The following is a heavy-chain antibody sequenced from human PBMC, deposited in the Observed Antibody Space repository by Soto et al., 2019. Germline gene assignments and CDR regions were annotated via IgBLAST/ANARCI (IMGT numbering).Heavy chain of an antibody. J-gene: IGHJ4*02. CDR3: AKDRHCDYPVGYFDY. CDR2: ISWSSGSI. V-gene: IGHV3-9*01. CDR1: GFTFDDYA. Sequence: EVQLVESGGGLVQPGRSLRLSCAASGFTFDDYAMHWVRQAPGKGLEWVSGISWSSGSIGYADSVKGRFTISRDNAKNSLYLQMNSLRAEDTALYYCAKDRHCDYPVGYFDYWGQGTLVTGSS. D-gene: IGHD4-17*01.